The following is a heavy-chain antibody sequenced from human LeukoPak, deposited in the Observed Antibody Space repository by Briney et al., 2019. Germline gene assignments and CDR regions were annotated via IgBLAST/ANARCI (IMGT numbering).Heavy chain of an antibody. CDR1: GFTFSSYA. V-gene: IGHV3-23*01. J-gene: IGHJ5*02. CDR3: AKGSSNGDGA. CDR2: ISGSGAST. Sequence: GGSLRLSCVASGFTFSSYALNWVRQTPGQGLEWVSTISGSGASTYYADAVRGRFTISRDNSRNTLQLQMNSLRAEDTAVYYCAKGSSNGDGAWGQGTLVTVSS. D-gene: IGHD6-19*01.